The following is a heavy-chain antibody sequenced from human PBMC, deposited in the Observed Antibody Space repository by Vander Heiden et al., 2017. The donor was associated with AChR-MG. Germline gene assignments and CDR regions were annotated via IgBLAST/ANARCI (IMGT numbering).Heavy chain of an antibody. J-gene: IGHJ6*03. Sequence: QVQLQESGPGLVKPSETLSLTCTVSGGSVSSGSYYWRWIRQPPGKGLEWIGYIYYSGSTNYNPSLKSRVTISVDTSKNQFSLKLSSVTAADTAVYYCARDTPYYDILTGYFKGLYYYYMDVWGKGTTVTVSS. V-gene: IGHV4-61*01. CDR2: IYYSGST. CDR3: ARDTPYYDILTGYFKGLYYYYMDV. D-gene: IGHD3-9*01. CDR1: GGSVSSGSYY.